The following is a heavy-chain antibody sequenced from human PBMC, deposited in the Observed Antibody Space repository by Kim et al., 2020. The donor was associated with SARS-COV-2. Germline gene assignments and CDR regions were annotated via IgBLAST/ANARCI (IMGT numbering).Heavy chain of an antibody. Sequence: ASVKVSCKASGYTFTTYAIHWVRQAPGQRLEWMGWINAGNGDTKFSQNFQGRVTFTRDTSASTVYMELSSLRSEDTAMYYCARTYYFDSWGQGTLVTVSS. J-gene: IGHJ4*02. CDR2: INAGNGDT. CDR1: GYTFTTYA. V-gene: IGHV1-3*01. CDR3: ARTYYFDS.